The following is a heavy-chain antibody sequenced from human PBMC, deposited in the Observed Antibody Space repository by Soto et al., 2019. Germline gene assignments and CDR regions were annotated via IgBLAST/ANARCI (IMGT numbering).Heavy chain of an antibody. D-gene: IGHD3-10*01. CDR3: TRDGRDSYGLDV. Sequence: PSETLSLTCTVSGGSISSYYWSWIRQSAGKGLEWIGRIYNGGNTQYNPPLKSRVTMPADTSKNQFSLRLNSVTAADTAVYYCTRDGRDSYGLDVWGQGTTVTAAS. V-gene: IGHV4-4*07. CDR2: IYNGGNT. J-gene: IGHJ6*02. CDR1: GGSISSYY.